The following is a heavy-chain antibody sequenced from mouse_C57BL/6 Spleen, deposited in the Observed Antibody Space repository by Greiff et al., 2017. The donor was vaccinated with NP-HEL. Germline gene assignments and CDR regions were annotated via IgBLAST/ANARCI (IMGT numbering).Heavy chain of an antibody. CDR3: ARDEYSNPFDY. V-gene: IGHV5-16*01. CDR2: INYDGSST. CDR1: GFTFSDYY. J-gene: IGHJ2*01. Sequence: EVKLMESEGGLVQPGSSMKLSCTASGFTFSDYYMAWVRQAPEKGLEWVAYINYDGSSTYYLDSLKSRFLISRDNAKNILYLQMNSLKTEDTATYYWARDEYSNPFDYWGQGTTLTVSS. D-gene: IGHD2-5*01.